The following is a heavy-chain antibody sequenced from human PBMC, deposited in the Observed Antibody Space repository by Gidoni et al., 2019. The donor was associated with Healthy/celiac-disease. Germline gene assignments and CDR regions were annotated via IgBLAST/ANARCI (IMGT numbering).Heavy chain of an antibody. CDR2: IFSNDEK. D-gene: IGHD3-3*01. V-gene: IGHV2-26*01. Sequence: IRQPPGKALEWHAHIFSNDEKSYSTSLKSRLTISKDTSKSQVVLTMTNMDPVDTATYYCARIPRFYDFWSGYPRLGYACDIWGQGTMVTVSS. CDR3: ARIPRFYDFWSGYPRLGYACDI. J-gene: IGHJ3*02.